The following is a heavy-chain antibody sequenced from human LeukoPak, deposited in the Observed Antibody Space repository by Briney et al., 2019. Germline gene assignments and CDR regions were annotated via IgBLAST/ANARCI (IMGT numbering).Heavy chain of an antibody. V-gene: IGHV4-34*01. CDR2: INHSGST. J-gene: IGHJ5*02. CDR3: ARDSYNWNVDAFDP. CDR1: GGAFSDYY. D-gene: IGHD1-20*01. Sequence: SETLSLTCAVYGGAFSDYYWSWIRQPPGKGLEWIGEINHSGSTDYNPSLKSRVTISIDKSKNHFSLKLTSVTAADTAIYYCARDSYNWNVDAFDPWGQGTLVTVSS.